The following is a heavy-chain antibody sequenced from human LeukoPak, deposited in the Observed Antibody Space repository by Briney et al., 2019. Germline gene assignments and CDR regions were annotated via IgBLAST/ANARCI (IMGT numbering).Heavy chain of an antibody. V-gene: IGHV3-9*01. CDR1: GFTFDDYA. Sequence: QAGGSLRLSCAASGFTFDDYAMHWVRQAPGKGLEWVSGISWNSGSIGYADSVKGRFTISRDNAKNSLYLQMNSLRAEDTALYYCAKDRVHRPHQPVFFGEFDPWGQGTLVTVSS. D-gene: IGHD1-14*01. CDR3: AKDRVHRPHQPVFFGEFDP. CDR2: ISWNSGSI. J-gene: IGHJ5*02.